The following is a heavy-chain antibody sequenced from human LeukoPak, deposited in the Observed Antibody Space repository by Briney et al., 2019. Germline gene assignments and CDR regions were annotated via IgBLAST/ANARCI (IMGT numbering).Heavy chain of an antibody. Sequence: ASVKVSCKASGGTFSSYAISWVRQAPGQGLEWMGGIIPIFGTANYAQKFQGRVTITTDESTSTAYMELSSLRSEDTAVYYCARARVVNYYYYYMDVWGKGTTVTVSS. CDR3: ARARVVNYYYYYMDV. V-gene: IGHV1-69*05. J-gene: IGHJ6*03. D-gene: IGHD4-23*01. CDR1: GGTFSSYA. CDR2: IIPIFGTA.